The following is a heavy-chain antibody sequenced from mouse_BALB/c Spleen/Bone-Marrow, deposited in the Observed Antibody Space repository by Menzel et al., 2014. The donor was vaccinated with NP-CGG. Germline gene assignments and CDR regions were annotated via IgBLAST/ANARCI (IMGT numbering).Heavy chain of an antibody. CDR1: GYTFTSYY. D-gene: IGHD1-2*01. J-gene: IGHJ2*01. V-gene: IGHV1S81*02. CDR3: TRLSLLRGYFDY. CDR2: INPSNGGT. Sequence: QVQLQQSGAELVKPGTSVKLSCKASGYTFTSYYIYWVKQRAGQGLKWIGEINPSNGGTNFNEKFKSKATLTVDKSSSTAYMQLSSLTSEDSAVYYCTRLSLLRGYFDYWGQGTTLTVSS.